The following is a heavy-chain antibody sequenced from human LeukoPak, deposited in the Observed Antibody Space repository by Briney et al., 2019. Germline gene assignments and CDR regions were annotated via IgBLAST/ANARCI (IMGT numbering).Heavy chain of an antibody. CDR3: ATAAYNWNYYFDY. J-gene: IGHJ4*02. CDR2: IKQDESEK. Sequence: GGSLRLSCAASGFTFSSYWMSWVRQAPGKGLEWVANIKQDESEKHYVDSVKGRFTISRDNAKDSLYLQMNSLRAEDTAVYYCATAAYNWNYYFDYWGQGTLVSVSS. D-gene: IGHD1-7*01. CDR1: GFTFSSYW. V-gene: IGHV3-7*01.